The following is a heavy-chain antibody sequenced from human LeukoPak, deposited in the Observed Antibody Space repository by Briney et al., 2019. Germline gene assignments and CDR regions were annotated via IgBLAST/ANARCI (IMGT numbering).Heavy chain of an antibody. CDR3: ARDLGAYGDYFDY. CDR1: GFTFSSYW. J-gene: IGHJ4*02. Sequence: PGGSLRLSCAASGFTFSSYWMSWVRQAPGKGLEWVANIKQDGSEKYYVDSVKGRFTISRDNAKNSLYLQMNSLRAQDTAVYYCARDLGAYGDYFDYWGQGTLVTVSS. D-gene: IGHD4-17*01. CDR2: IKQDGSEK. V-gene: IGHV3-7*01.